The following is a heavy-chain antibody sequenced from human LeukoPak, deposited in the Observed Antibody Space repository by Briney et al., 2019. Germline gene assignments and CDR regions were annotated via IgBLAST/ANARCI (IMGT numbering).Heavy chain of an antibody. D-gene: IGHD5-24*01. Sequence: ASVKVSCKASGYTFTGYYMHWVRQAPGQGLEWMGWINPDSGGTIYAQNFQGRVTMTRDTSISTAYMELSSLRSDDTAVYYCARGREILDYWGQGTLVTVSS. J-gene: IGHJ4*02. CDR2: INPDSGGT. CDR1: GYTFTGYY. V-gene: IGHV1-2*02. CDR3: ARGREILDY.